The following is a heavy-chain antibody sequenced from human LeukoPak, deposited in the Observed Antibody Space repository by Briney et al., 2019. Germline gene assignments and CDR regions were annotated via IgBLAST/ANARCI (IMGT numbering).Heavy chain of an antibody. CDR2: ISSSSSYI. CDR1: GFTFSDYY. V-gene: IGHV3-21*01. D-gene: IGHD2-15*01. Sequence: GGSLRLSCAASGFTFSDYYMTWVRQAPGKGLEWVSSISSSSSYIFYADSVKGRFTISRDNAKGSLYLQMNSLRAEDTAVYYCARDLNLGVVVSGAADYWGQGTLVTVSS. CDR3: ARDLNLGVVVSGAADY. J-gene: IGHJ4*02.